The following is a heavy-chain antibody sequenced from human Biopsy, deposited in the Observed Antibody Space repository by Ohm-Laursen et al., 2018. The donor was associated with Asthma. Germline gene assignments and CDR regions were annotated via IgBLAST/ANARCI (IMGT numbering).Heavy chain of an antibody. Sequence: SVKVSCKASGDSFSNYAISWVRQAPRQGLEWTGGLIPVLGTADYAQMFEGRVTITADESTSTAYMELSSLRFEDTAVYYCARGYSGTDRIVYYYSGMEVWGQGTTVTVSS. CDR2: LIPVLGTA. J-gene: IGHJ6*02. CDR1: GDSFSNYA. CDR3: ARGYSGTDRIVYYYSGMEV. D-gene: IGHD5-12*01. V-gene: IGHV1-69*13.